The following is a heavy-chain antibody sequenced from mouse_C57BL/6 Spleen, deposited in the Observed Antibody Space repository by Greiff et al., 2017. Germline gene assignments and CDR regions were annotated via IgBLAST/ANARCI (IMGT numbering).Heavy chain of an antibody. Sequence: QVQLQQPGAELVKPGASVKLSCKASGYTFTSYWMQWVKQRPGQGLEWIGEIDPSDSYTNYNQKFKGKATLTVDTSSSTAYMQLSSLTSEDAAVYYCARGYDYDRAYWGQGTLVTVSA. J-gene: IGHJ3*01. CDR2: IDPSDSYT. V-gene: IGHV1-50*01. CDR1: GYTFTSYW. CDR3: ARGYDYDRAY. D-gene: IGHD2-4*01.